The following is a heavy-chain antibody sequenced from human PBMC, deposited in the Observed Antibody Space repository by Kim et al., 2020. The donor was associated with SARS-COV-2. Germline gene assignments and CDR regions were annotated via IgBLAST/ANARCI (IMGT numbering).Heavy chain of an antibody. CDR3: ARSRLYGSGSYWPFDY. J-gene: IGHJ4*02. D-gene: IGHD3-10*01. Sequence: LKTRVTISVDSSKNQFSLKLSSVTAADTAVYYCARSRLYGSGSYWPFDYWGQGTLVTVSS. V-gene: IGHV4-31*02.